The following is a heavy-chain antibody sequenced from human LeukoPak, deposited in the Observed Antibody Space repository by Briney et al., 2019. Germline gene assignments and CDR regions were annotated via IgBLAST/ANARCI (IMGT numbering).Heavy chain of an antibody. D-gene: IGHD2-2*01. J-gene: IGHJ6*02. CDR1: GGSFSGYY. V-gene: IGHV4-34*01. Sequence: PSETLSLTCAVYGGSFSGYYWSWIRQPPGKGLEWIGEINHSGSTNYNPSLKSRVTISVDTSKNQFSLKLSSVTAADTAVYYCARGRAGGCSSTSRYPHNYYYYYGMDVWGQGTTVTVSS. CDR3: ARGRAGGCSSTSRYPHNYYYYYGMDV. CDR2: INHSGST.